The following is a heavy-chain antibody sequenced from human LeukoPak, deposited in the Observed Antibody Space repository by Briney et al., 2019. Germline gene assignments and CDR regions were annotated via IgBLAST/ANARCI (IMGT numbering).Heavy chain of an antibody. CDR1: GASITSFH. D-gene: IGHD6-6*01. V-gene: IGHV4-4*07. Sequence: SETLSLTSAVSGASITSFHWTWFRHPAGRGLEWIGLIYSSGSTLYNPSRQSRVAMSVDMTKNQLSLKLSSVTAADAATYYCARKDGDYWGQGTLVTVSS. J-gene: IGHJ4*02. CDR3: ARKDGDY. CDR2: IYSSGST.